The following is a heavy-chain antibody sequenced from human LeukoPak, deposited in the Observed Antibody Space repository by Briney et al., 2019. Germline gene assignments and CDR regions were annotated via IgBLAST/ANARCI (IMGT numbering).Heavy chain of an antibody. CDR3: ARNPKYYDFWSGYRYYYYYGMDV. CDR2: IWYDGSNK. D-gene: IGHD3-3*01. Sequence: GGSLRLSCAASGFTFSSYGMHWVRQAPGKGLEWVAVIWYDGSNKYYADSVKGRFTISRDNSKNTLYLQMNSLRAEDTAVYYCARNPKYYDFWSGYRYYYYYGMDVWGQGTMVIVSS. J-gene: IGHJ6*02. V-gene: IGHV3-33*01. CDR1: GFTFSSYG.